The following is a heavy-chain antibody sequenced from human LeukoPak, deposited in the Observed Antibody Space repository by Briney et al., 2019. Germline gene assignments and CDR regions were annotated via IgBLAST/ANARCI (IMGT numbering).Heavy chain of an antibody. D-gene: IGHD5-18*01. CDR3: ARGQLGFDI. CDR1: GFTFSSYS. CDR2: ITGGGSYI. J-gene: IGHJ3*02. V-gene: IGHV3-21*01. Sequence: GGSLRLSCAASGFTFSSYSMNWVRQAPGKGLEWVSSITGGGSYIYYADSVKGRFTISRDNAKNSMYLQMNSLRAEDTAVYYCARGQLGFDIWGQGTMVTVSS.